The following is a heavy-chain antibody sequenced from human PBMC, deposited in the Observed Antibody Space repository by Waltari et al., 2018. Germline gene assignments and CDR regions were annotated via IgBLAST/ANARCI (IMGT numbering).Heavy chain of an antibody. V-gene: IGHV3-30*02. CDR2: XRXDGSNK. CDR1: GFTFSSXX. CDR3: AKGXXXVATMGELDY. J-gene: IGHJ4*02. Sequence: VESGGGVVQPGXSRRLSCAASGFTFSSXXMHWVRQAPGKGLGXXXXXRXDGSNKYYADSVXXXXXXSXDXSKNTLYLXXXXLRAEDKXVYYCAKGXXXVATMGELDYWGQ. D-gene: IGHD5-12*01.